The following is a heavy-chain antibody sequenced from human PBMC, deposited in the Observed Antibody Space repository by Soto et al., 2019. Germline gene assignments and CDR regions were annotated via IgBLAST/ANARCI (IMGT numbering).Heavy chain of an antibody. Sequence: QVQLVESGGGVVQPGRSLRLSCAASGFTFSSYGMHWVRQAPGKGLEWVAVISYDGSNTNYADSVKGRFTISRDNSKNTQYLQMNSLRAEDTAVYYCAKEVWSGPMDVWGQGTTVTVSS. D-gene: IGHD3-3*01. CDR3: AKEVWSGPMDV. CDR1: GFTFSSYG. J-gene: IGHJ6*02. V-gene: IGHV3-30*18. CDR2: ISYDGSNT.